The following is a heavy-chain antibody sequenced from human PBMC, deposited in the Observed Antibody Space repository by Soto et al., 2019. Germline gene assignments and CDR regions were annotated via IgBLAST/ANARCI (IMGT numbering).Heavy chain of an antibody. Sequence: GESLKISCKGSGYSFTSYWIGWVRQMPGKGLEWMGIIYPGDSDTRYSPSFQGQVTISADKSISTAYLQWSSLKASDTAMYYCARPHYYDSSGYYWFAFDIWGQGTMVTVS. D-gene: IGHD3-22*01. CDR3: ARPHYYDSSGYYWFAFDI. CDR2: IYPGDSDT. V-gene: IGHV5-51*01. J-gene: IGHJ3*02. CDR1: GYSFTSYW.